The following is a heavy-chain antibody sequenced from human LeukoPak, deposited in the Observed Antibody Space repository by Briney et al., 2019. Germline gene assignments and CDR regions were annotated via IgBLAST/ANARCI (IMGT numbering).Heavy chain of an antibody. V-gene: IGHV3-7*01. CDR3: ATGIFGVDY. J-gene: IGHJ4*02. Sequence: PGGSLRLSCAASGFILSNYWMTWVRQAPGKGLEWVANMNQDGSAKHYVDSVKGRFTISRDIAKNSLYLQMNSLGAEDTAMYYCATGIFGVDYWGQGTLVTVSS. D-gene: IGHD3-3*01. CDR2: MNQDGSAK. CDR1: GFILSNYW.